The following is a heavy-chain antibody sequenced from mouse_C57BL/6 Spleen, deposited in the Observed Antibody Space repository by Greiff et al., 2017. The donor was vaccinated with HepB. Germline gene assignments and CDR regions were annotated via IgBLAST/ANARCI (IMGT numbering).Heavy chain of an antibody. D-gene: IGHD1-1*01. CDR1: GYAFSSYW. CDR3: ARRSYYYGSSPWYFDV. Sequence: VQLQQSGAELVKPGASVKISCKASGYAFSSYWMNWVKQRPGKGLEWIGQIYPGDGDTNYNGKFKGKATLTADKSSSTAYMQLSSLTSEDSAVYFCARRSYYYGSSPWYFDVWGTGTTVTVSS. J-gene: IGHJ1*03. V-gene: IGHV1-80*01. CDR2: IYPGDGDT.